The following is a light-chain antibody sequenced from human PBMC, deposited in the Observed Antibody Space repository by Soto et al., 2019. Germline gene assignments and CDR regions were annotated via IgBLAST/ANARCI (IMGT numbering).Light chain of an antibody. V-gene: IGKV1-5*01. CDR1: QKIYSW. Sequence: DLEMTQYQSTLSASVGDRVTITCRASQKIYSWLAWYQQQPGKAPKLLIYDASSLQSGVPSRFGGSESGTEFTLTISSLQPDDFATYYGHQYNVYPWPLGPGTKV. CDR2: DAS. J-gene: IGKJ1*01. CDR3: HQYNVYPWP.